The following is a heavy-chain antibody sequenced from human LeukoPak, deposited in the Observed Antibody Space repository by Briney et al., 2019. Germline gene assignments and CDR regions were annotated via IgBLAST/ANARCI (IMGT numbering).Heavy chain of an antibody. Sequence: ESLTLSCDVSGFSFRSYGLHWVRQPPRQGLENNAASNADDRPTYNAQAVKGRFTITRDNSKNTVYLQMGRLSIDDTAVYCCGRGRGWPHFDYWGQVTLVAVSS. D-gene: IGHD5-24*01. J-gene: IGHJ4*02. V-gene: IGHV3-64*01. CDR3: GRGRGWPHFDY. CDR1: GFSFRSYG. CDR2: SNADDRPT.